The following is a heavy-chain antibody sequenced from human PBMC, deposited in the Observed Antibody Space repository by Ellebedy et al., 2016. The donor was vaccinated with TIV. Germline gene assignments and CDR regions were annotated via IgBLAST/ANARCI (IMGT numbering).Heavy chain of an antibody. CDR3: ARALEVTTVSNYGMDV. D-gene: IGHD4-11*01. CDR2: INPGDGSI. Sequence: ASVKVSCKASGYSFTNYHIHWMRQAPGQGLEWMGVINPGDGSITYAQKFQGRVTMTRDTSTSTVYMELRSLRSEDTAVYFCARALEVTTVSNYGMDVWGQGTTVTVSS. V-gene: IGHV1-46*01. J-gene: IGHJ6*02. CDR1: GYSFTNYH.